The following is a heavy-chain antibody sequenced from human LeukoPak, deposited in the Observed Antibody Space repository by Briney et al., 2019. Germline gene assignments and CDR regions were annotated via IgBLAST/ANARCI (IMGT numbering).Heavy chain of an antibody. CDR2: INHSGST. Sequence: SETLSLTCAVYGGSFSGYYWSWIRQPPGKGLEWIGEINHSGSTNYNPSLKSRVTISVDTSKNQFSLKLSSVTAADTAVYYCARLRGYYGSGSYLSYYYYGMDVWGQGTTVTVSS. V-gene: IGHV4-34*01. D-gene: IGHD3-10*01. CDR3: ARLRGYYGSGSYLSYYYYGMDV. CDR1: GGSFSGYY. J-gene: IGHJ6*02.